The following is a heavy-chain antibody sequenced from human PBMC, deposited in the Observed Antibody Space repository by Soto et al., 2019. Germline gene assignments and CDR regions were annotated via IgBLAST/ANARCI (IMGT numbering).Heavy chain of an antibody. CDR3: TRALSGSGPDS. V-gene: IGHV6-1*01. CDR1: GASVSRYTAA. Sequence: SQTVSLPSHISGASVSRYTAALNWFRPSTSRGLEWLGRTYYRSKWYVDYAVSLKSRISINPDTSKNQFSLQLNSVTPDDTAIYYCTRALSGSGPDSWGQGTLVTVSS. CDR2: TYYRSKWYV. J-gene: IGHJ4*02. D-gene: IGHD6-19*01.